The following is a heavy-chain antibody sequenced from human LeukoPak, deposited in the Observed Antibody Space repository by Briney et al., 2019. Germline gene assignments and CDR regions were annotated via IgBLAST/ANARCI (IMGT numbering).Heavy chain of an antibody. V-gene: IGHV3-21*01. J-gene: IGHJ4*02. Sequence: PGGSLRLSCAASGFIFSTYSMNWVRQAPGKGPEWASSISGTSSHIYYADSVKGRFTVSRDNARNSLYLQMNSLRVEDTAVYYCAREYSGYVPDYWGQGTLVTVSS. CDR3: AREYSGYVPDY. D-gene: IGHD5-12*01. CDR2: ISGTSSHI. CDR1: GFIFSTYS.